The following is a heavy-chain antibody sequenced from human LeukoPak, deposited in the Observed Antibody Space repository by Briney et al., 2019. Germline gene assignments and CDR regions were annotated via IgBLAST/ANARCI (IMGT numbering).Heavy chain of an antibody. D-gene: IGHD6-19*01. CDR2: IYYSGST. Sequence: PSETLSLTCTVSGGSISSYYWSWIRQPPGKGLEWIGYIYYSGSTNYNPSLKSRVTISVDTSKNQFSLKLSSVTAADTAVYYCARDLPGIAVAGYYYYGMDVWGQGTTVTASS. CDR1: GGSISSYY. J-gene: IGHJ6*02. CDR3: ARDLPGIAVAGYYYYGMDV. V-gene: IGHV4-59*01.